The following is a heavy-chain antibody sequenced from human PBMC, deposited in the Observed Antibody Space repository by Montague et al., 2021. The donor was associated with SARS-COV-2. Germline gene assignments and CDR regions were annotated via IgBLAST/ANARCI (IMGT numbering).Heavy chain of an antibody. CDR1: GFTFSSYA. Sequence: SLRISCAASGFTFSSYAMHWVRQAPGKRLEWVAVISYDGSNKYYADSVKGRFTISRDNSKNTLYLQMNSLRAEDTAVYYCARGTGISSGWFDYWGQGTLVTVSS. D-gene: IGHD6-19*01. V-gene: IGHV3-30-3*01. CDR2: ISYDGSNK. J-gene: IGHJ4*02. CDR3: ARGTGISSGWFDY.